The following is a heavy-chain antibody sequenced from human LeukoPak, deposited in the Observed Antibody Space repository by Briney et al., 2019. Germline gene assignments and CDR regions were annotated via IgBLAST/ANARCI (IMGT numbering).Heavy chain of an antibody. J-gene: IGHJ4*02. D-gene: IGHD3-16*02. CDR1: GFTFSDYY. CDR2: ISSSGSTI. Sequence: GGSLRLSCAASGFTFSDYYMSWIRQAPGKGLEWVSYISSSGSTIYYADSVKGRFTISRDNAKYSLYLQMNSLRAEDTAVYYCARVVLYYDYIWGSYRSPYFDYWGQGTLVTVSS. CDR3: ARVVLYYDYIWGSYRSPYFDY. V-gene: IGHV3-11*01.